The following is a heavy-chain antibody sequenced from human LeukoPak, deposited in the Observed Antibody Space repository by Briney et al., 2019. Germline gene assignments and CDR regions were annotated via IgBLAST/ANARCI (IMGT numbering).Heavy chain of an antibody. CDR1: GFTFSTSW. Sequence: GGSLRLSCAASGFTFSTSWMSWVRQVPGKGLEWVANIKKDGSETYYVDSVKGRFTISRDNATNSLYLQMNSLRAEDTAMYYCARGRYSGTTYYFDYWGQGTLVTVSS. D-gene: IGHD5-12*01. J-gene: IGHJ4*02. CDR3: ARGRYSGTTYYFDY. V-gene: IGHV3-7*03. CDR2: IKKDGSET.